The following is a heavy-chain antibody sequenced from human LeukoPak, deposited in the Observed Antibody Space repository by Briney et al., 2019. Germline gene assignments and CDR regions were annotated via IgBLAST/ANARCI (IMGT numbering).Heavy chain of an antibody. D-gene: IGHD4-17*01. V-gene: IGHV1-3*04. J-gene: IGHJ4*02. CDR1: GYDFTNYA. CDR3: ARAVGYGDPFDY. Sequence: GASVKVSCKASGYDFTNYAIQWVRQAPGQRLEWMGWVNTGNGHTRYSPKFQGRVTIVRDTSASTAYMELSSLRSEDTAVYYCARAVGYGDPFDYWGQGTLVTVSS. CDR2: VNTGNGHT.